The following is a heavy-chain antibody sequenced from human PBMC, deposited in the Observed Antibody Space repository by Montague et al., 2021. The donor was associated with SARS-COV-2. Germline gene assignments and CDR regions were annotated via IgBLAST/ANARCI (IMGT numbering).Heavy chain of an antibody. J-gene: IGHJ5*02. V-gene: IGHV4-34*01. Sequence: SETLSLTCAVYGGSFSAYYWSWIRQPPGKGLEWIGEINHSGSTNYNPSLKSRVTISVDTSKNQFSLELSSVTAADTAVYYCARTVYISSWFAAKKWFDPWGQGTMVTVSS. D-gene: IGHD6-13*01. CDR1: GGSFSAYY. CDR2: INHSGST. CDR3: ARTVYISSWFAAKKWFDP.